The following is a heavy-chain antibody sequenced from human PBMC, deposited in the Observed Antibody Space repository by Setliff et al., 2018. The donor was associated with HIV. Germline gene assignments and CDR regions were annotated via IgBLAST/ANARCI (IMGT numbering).Heavy chain of an antibody. V-gene: IGHV3-74*01. D-gene: IGHD3-22*01. Sequence: LRLSCAASGFTFRSYWMHWVRQAPGKGLVWVSSINSAGSSTNYADSVKGRFTISRDNAKNTLYLQMNSLRAEDAAVYYCARAQPSEPSSGWGQGTLVTVSS. CDR3: ARAQPSEPSSG. J-gene: IGHJ4*02. CDR2: INSAGSST. CDR1: GFTFRSYW.